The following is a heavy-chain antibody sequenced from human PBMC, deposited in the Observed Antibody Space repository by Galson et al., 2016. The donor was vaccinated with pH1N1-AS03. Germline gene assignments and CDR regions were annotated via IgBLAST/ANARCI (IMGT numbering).Heavy chain of an antibody. J-gene: IGHJ4*02. V-gene: IGHV3-30*03. Sequence: SLRLSCAASGFAFSSYGMHWVCQAPGKGLEWVALITYDGTTKFYAGSLKGRFNISRDNSKNTLYLQMNSPRAEDTAIYYCARKDRNFDYWGQGTLVTVSS. CDR1: GFAFSSYG. CDR3: ARKDRNFDY. CDR2: ITYDGTTK. D-gene: IGHD1-14*01.